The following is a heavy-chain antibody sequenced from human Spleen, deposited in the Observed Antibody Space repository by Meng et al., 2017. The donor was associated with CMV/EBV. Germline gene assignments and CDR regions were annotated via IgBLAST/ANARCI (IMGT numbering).Heavy chain of an antibody. V-gene: IGHV3-23*01. CDR2: SSGWSSSS. D-gene: IGHD4-23*01. CDR3: AKQTTTVVTRWYFDL. CDR1: SLTVTDYA. Sequence: SSLTVTDYAMRWCRQAQGKVLEWVSASSGWSSSSYSADTVKGRSTISRDNSNNPLYLQLNSLRAGDTAVYYCAKQTTTVVTRWYFDLWGRGTLVTVSS. J-gene: IGHJ2*01.